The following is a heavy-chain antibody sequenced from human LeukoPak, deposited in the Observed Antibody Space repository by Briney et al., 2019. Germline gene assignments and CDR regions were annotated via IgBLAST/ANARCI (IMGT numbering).Heavy chain of an antibody. Sequence: GGSLRLSCAASGFTFSSYSMNWVRQAPGKGLEWVSSISSSSSYIYYADSVKGRFTISRDNAKNSLYLQMNSLRAEDTAVYYCARDILQAISSGDFDIRGQGTMVTVSS. CDR2: ISSSSSYI. CDR3: ARDILQAISSGDFDI. CDR1: GFTFSSYS. J-gene: IGHJ3*02. D-gene: IGHD3-10*01. V-gene: IGHV3-21*01.